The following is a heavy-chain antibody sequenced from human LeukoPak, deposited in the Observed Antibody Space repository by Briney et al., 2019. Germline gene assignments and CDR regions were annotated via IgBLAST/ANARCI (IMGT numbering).Heavy chain of an antibody. V-gene: IGHV3-53*05. CDR2: IYSGGST. CDR1: GFTVSSNY. Sequence: GGSLRLSCAASGFTVSSNYMSWVRQAPGKGLEWVSVIYSGGSTYYADSVKGRFTISRDNSKNTLYLQMNSLRAEDTAVYYCAKSIAVAGRGYYYYGMDVWGQGTTVTVSS. D-gene: IGHD6-19*01. CDR3: AKSIAVAGRGYYYYGMDV. J-gene: IGHJ6*02.